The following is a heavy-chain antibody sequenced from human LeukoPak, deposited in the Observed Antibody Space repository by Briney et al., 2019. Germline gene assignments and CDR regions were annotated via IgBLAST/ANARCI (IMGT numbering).Heavy chain of an antibody. D-gene: IGHD4-17*01. CDR1: GSTFSRNA. J-gene: IGHJ6*02. Sequence: ASVKVSCKASGSTFSRNAISWLRQAPGQGLEWMGGLIPFFGTANYAQKFRGRVTITADESTRTVYMELSSLRSEDTAVYYCASRYGDEYQSYYYYYYGMDVWGQGTTVTVSS. CDR2: LIPFFGTA. CDR3: ASRYGDEYQSYYYYYYGMDV. V-gene: IGHV1-69*13.